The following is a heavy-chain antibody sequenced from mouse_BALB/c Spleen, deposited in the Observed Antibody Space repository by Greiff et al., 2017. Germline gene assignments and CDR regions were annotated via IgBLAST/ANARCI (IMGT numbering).Heavy chain of an antibody. J-gene: IGHJ3*01. D-gene: IGHD2-4*01. CDR3: APYYDYDGFAY. CDR1: GYAFSSYW. CDR2: IYPGDGDT. Sequence: QVQLQQSGAELVRPGSSVKISCKASGYAFSSYWMNWVKQRPGQGLEWIGQIYPGDGDTNYNGKFKGKATLTADKSSSTAYMQLSSLTSEDSAVYFCAPYYDYDGFAYWGQGTLVTVSA. V-gene: IGHV1-80*01.